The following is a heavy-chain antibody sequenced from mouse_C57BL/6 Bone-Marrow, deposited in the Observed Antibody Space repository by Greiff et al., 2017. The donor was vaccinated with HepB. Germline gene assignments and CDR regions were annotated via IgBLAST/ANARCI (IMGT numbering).Heavy chain of an antibody. CDR1: GYAFSSSW. J-gene: IGHJ3*01. CDR2: IYPGDGDT. Sequence: VQGVESGPELVKPGASVKISCKASGYAFSSSWMNWVKQRPGKGLEWIGRIYPGDGDTNYNGKFKGKATLTADKSSSTAYMQLSSLTSEDSAVYFCARLSWFAYWGQGTLVTVSA. V-gene: IGHV1-82*01. CDR3: ARLSWFAY.